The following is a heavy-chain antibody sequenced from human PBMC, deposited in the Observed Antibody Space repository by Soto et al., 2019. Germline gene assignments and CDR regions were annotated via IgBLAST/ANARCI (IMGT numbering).Heavy chain of an antibody. CDR1: GFTFSNYW. CDR3: TRGGTTTTYWGLFSY. CDR2: VNSDGTST. J-gene: IGHJ4*02. D-gene: IGHD7-27*01. Sequence: EVQLVESGGGLVQPGGSLRLSCAASGFTFSNYWIHWVRQVPGKGLVWVSRVNSDGTSTSYADFVKGRFTITRDNAKNTVYLQMDNLGADDTAVHYCTRGGTTTTYWGLFSYWGQGALVAVSS. V-gene: IGHV3-74*03.